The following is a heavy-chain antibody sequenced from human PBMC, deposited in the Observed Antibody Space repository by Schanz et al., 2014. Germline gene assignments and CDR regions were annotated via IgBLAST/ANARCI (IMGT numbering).Heavy chain of an antibody. J-gene: IGHJ2*01. CDR1: GFTFRGHA. CDR2: TSTDGTKT. CDR3: TRDRGALINHNDALDL. V-gene: IGHV3-30*04. D-gene: IGHD2-8*01. Sequence: QVQLVESGGGVVQPGTSLRLSCAASGFTFRGHAMHWVRQAPGQGLEKVAVTSTDGTKTYYAASVRGRFTISRDNSKNTVYLQMNSLRSEDTAVYYCTRDRGALINHNDALDLWGRGSLVTVSS.